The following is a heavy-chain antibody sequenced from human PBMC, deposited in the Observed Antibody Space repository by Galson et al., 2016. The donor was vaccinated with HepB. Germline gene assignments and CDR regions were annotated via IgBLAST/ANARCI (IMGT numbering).Heavy chain of an antibody. D-gene: IGHD3-10*01. CDR1: GGSISTDGY. V-gene: IGHV4-31*03. CDR2: IYYSGST. Sequence: TLSLTCTVSGGSISTDGYWSWIRQHPGKGLEWIGYIYYSGSTYYNPSLKSRLTISVDTSKNQFSLKLSSVTAADTAVYFCARGVNEWFGNHIAIHTPNWFDSWGQGTLVTVSS. J-gene: IGHJ5*01. CDR3: ARGVNEWFGNHIAIHTPNWFDS.